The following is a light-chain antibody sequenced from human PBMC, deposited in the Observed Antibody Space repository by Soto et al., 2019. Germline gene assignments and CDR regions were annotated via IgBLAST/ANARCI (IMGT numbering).Light chain of an antibody. J-gene: IGKJ1*01. CDR2: GAS. V-gene: IGKV3-20*01. Sequence: EIVLTQSPGTLSLSPGERATLSCRASQSVSGSYLAWYQQKPGQAPRLLIYGASSRAIGIPDRFSASGSGTDFTLTISRLEPEDFAVYYCQQYGGSPRTFGQGTKVEFK. CDR3: QQYGGSPRT. CDR1: QSVSGSY.